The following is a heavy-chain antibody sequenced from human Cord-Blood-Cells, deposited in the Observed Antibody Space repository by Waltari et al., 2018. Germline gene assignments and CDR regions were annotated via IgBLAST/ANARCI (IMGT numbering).Heavy chain of an antibody. CDR2: IYTSGST. CDR3: ARDPGTTVTTLYYYYYMDV. J-gene: IGHJ6*03. Sequence: QVQLQESGPGLVKPSETLSLTCTVSGGSISSYYWSWIRQPAGKGLEWIGRIYTSGSTNYNPSLKSRVTMSVDTSKNQFSLKLSSVTAADTAVYYCARDPGTTVTTLYYYYYMDVWGKGTTVTVSS. CDR1: GGSISSYY. D-gene: IGHD4-17*01. V-gene: IGHV4-4*07.